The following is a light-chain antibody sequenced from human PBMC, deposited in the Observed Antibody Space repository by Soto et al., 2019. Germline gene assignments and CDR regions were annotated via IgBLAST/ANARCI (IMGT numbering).Light chain of an antibody. CDR2: AAS. J-gene: IGKJ1*01. CDR3: QKYNSAPWT. Sequence: DIQMTQSPSSLSASVGDRVTITCRASQGISNYLAWYQQKPGTVPKLLISAASTLQTGVPSRFSGGGSGTDFTLTISSRQPEDVATYYCQKYNSAPWTFGQGTKVDI. CDR1: QGISNY. V-gene: IGKV1-27*01.